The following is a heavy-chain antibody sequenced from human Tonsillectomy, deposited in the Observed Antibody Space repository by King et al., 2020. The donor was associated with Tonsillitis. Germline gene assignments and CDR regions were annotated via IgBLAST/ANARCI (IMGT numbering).Heavy chain of an antibody. CDR3: ARQFVVDCSGGSCYSGIDY. D-gene: IGHD2-15*01. CDR2: IYPGDSDT. Sequence: QLVQSGAEVKKPGESPKISCKGSGYRFTSYWIAWVRQMPGKGLEWMGIIYPGDSDTRYSPSFQGQVTISADKSISTAYLQWSSLKASDTAMYYCARQFVVDCSGGSCYSGIDYWGQGTLVTGAS. J-gene: IGHJ4*02. CDR1: GYRFTSYW. V-gene: IGHV5-51*01.